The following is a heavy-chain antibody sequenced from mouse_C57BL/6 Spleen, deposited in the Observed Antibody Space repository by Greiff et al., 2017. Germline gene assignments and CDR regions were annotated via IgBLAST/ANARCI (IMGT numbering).Heavy chain of an antibody. Sequence: QVQLQQPGAELVKPGASVKMSCKASGYTFTSYWITWVKQRPGQGLEWIGDIYPGSGSTNYNEKFKSEATLTVDTSSSTAYMQLSSLTSEDSAVYYCARRGTTVVATGYYAMDYWGQGTSVTVSS. J-gene: IGHJ4*01. CDR2: IYPGSGST. CDR1: GYTFTSYW. CDR3: ARRGTTVVATGYYAMDY. V-gene: IGHV1-55*01. D-gene: IGHD1-1*01.